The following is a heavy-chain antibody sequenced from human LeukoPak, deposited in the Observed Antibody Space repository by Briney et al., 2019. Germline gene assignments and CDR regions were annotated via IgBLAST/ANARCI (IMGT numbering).Heavy chain of an antibody. J-gene: IGHJ4*02. CDR3: ARDVTMVRGVIPFDY. V-gene: IGHV3-21*01. CDR1: GFTFSSYS. Sequence: PGGSLRLSCAASGFTFSSYSMTWVRQAPGKGLEWVSSISSSSSYIYYADSVKGRFTISRDNAKNSLYLQMNSLRAEDTAVYYCARDVTMVRGVIPFDYWGQGTLVTVSS. D-gene: IGHD3-10*01. CDR2: ISSSSSYI.